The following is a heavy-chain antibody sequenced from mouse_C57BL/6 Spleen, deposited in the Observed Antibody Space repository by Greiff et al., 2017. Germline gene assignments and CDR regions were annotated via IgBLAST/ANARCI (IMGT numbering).Heavy chain of an antibody. J-gene: IGHJ2*01. CDR1: GYTFTSYW. D-gene: IGHD1-1*01. V-gene: IGHV1-59*01. CDR2: IDPSDSYT. Sequence: QVQLQQPGAELVRPGTSVKLSCKASGYTFTSYWLHWVKQRPGQGLEWIGVIDPSDSYTNYNQKFKGKATLTVDTSSSTAYMQLSSLTSEDSAVYYWARGDTTVVATTPFDYWGQGTTLTVSS. CDR3: ARGDTTVVATTPFDY.